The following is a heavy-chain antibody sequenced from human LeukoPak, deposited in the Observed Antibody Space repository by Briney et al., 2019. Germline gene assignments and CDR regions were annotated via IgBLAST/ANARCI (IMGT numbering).Heavy chain of an antibody. J-gene: IGHJ4*02. V-gene: IGHV3-23*01. Sequence: GGSLRLSCAASGFTFSNYAMTWVRQAPGKGLEWVSTIRGGGNITYFAGSVKGRFTISRDSSKNTLYLQMNSLRAEDSAIYYCVKDEADGYTNYGDYWGQGTLVTVSS. D-gene: IGHD5-24*01. CDR3: VKDEADGYTNYGDY. CDR2: IRGGGNIT. CDR1: GFTFSNYA.